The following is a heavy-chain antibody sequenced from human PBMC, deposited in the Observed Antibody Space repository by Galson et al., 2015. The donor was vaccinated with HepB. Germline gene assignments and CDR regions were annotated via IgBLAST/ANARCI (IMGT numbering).Heavy chain of an antibody. J-gene: IGHJ4*02. D-gene: IGHD2-21*01. CDR1: GLTFSLSA. CDR2: ISNSGDNT. Sequence: SLRLSCAVSGLTFSLSAMTWVRQAPGKGLEWVSSISNSGDNTYYTDSVKGRFTISRDNSKNTLYLQMDSLRAEDTAVYFCAKASLLWSGDIGYSDFWGQGTLVTVSS. CDR3: AKASLLWSGDIGYSDF. V-gene: IGHV3-23*01.